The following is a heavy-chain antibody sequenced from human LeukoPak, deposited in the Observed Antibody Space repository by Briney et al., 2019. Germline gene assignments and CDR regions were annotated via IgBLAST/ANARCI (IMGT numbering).Heavy chain of an antibody. D-gene: IGHD3-10*01. V-gene: IGHV3-23*01. Sequence: GGSLRLSCAASGFTFSNFVMSWVRQAPGKGLEWVSAISGSGGSTYYADSVKGRFTISRDNSKNTLYLQMNSLRAEDTAVYYCAKVRVTMVRGVIIFRNYYYYYMDVWGKGTTVTISS. J-gene: IGHJ6*03. CDR1: GFTFSNFV. CDR2: ISGSGGST. CDR3: AKVRVTMVRGVIIFRNYYYYYMDV.